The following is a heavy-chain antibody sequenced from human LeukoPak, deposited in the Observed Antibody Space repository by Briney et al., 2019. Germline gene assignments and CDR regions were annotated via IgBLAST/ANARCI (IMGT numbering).Heavy chain of an antibody. CDR1: GYSFTSHW. Sequence: GESLKISCKGSGYSFTSHWIGWVRQMPGKGLEWTGIIYPGDSHNTYRPSFQGQVTISADKSINTAYLQWSSLKASDTAMYYCARGYGSGSYAYFDYWGQGTLVTVSS. CDR2: IYPGDSHN. V-gene: IGHV5-51*01. J-gene: IGHJ4*02. D-gene: IGHD3-10*01. CDR3: ARGYGSGSYAYFDY.